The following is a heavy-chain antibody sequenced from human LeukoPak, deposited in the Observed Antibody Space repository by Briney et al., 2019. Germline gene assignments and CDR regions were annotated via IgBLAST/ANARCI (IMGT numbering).Heavy chain of an antibody. Sequence: PGRSLRLSCAASGFTFSSYGMHWVRQAPGKGLEWVAVISYDGSNKYYADSVKGRFTISRDNSKNTLYLQMNSLRAEDTAVYYCASPYDFWSGYIEPVRGDFWGQGTLVTVSS. CDR3: ASPYDFWSGYIEPVRGDF. V-gene: IGHV3-30*03. D-gene: IGHD3-3*01. CDR1: GFTFSSYG. CDR2: ISYDGSNK. J-gene: IGHJ4*02.